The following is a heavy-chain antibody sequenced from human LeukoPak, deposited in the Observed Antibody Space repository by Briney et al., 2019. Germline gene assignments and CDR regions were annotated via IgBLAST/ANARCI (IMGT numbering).Heavy chain of an antibody. D-gene: IGHD6-19*01. J-gene: IGHJ4*02. V-gene: IGHV3-21*01. CDR2: ISSSSSYI. CDR3: ASLGRYSSGWYDY. CDR1: GFTFSSYS. Sequence: GGSLRLSCAASGFTFSSYSMNWVCQAPGKGLEWVSSISSSSSYIYYADSVKGRFTISRDNAKNSLYLQMNSLRAEDTAVYYCASLGRYSSGWYDYWGQGTLVTVSS.